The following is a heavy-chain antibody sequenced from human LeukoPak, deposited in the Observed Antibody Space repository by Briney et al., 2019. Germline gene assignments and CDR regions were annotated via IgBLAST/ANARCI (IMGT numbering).Heavy chain of an antibody. J-gene: IGHJ6*02. Sequence: GASVKVSCKASGYTFAKYGITWVRQAHGQGLEWMGWISVHNDITKNAQRIQGRVTMTTDTSTGTAYMELRSLRSDDTAVYYCARDHPDFSSSLVIYYHYGMDVWGQGTTVTVSS. CDR2: ISVHNDIT. CDR1: GYTFAKYG. CDR3: ARDHPDFSSSLVIYYHYGMDV. D-gene: IGHD6-6*01. V-gene: IGHV1-18*01.